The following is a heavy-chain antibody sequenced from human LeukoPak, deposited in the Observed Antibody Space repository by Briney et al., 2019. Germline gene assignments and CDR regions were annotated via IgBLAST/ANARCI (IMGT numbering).Heavy chain of an antibody. CDR3: ARRSTVVTPLSPVFYYYYYMDV. Sequence: GGSLRLSCAASGFAFSSYNMNWVRQAPGKGLEWVSSISSSSFYIYYADSMKGRFTISRDNAKNSLYLQMNSLRAEDTAVYYCARRSTVVTPLSPVFYYYYYMDVWGKGTTVTISS. V-gene: IGHV3-21*04. D-gene: IGHD4-23*01. CDR2: ISSSSFYI. J-gene: IGHJ6*03. CDR1: GFAFSSYN.